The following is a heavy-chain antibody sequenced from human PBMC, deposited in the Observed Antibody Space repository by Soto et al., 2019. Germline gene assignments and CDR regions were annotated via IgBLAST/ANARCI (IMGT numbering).Heavy chain of an antibody. CDR1: GGSFRGYY. V-gene: IGHV4-34*01. CDR3: ARGPHYYGSGSYYKGGYYYYGMDV. D-gene: IGHD3-10*01. J-gene: IGHJ6*02. Sequence: SETLSLTCAVYGGSFRGYYWSWIRQPPGKGLEWIGEINHSGSTNYNPSLKSRVTISVDTSKNQFSLKLSSVTAADTAVYYCARGPHYYGSGSYYKGGYYYYGMDVWGQGTTVTVSS. CDR2: INHSGST.